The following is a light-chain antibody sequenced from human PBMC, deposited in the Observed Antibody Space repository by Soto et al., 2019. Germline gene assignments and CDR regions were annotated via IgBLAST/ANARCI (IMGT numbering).Light chain of an antibody. V-gene: IGLV1-51*02. CDR1: FSNIGDNA. Sequence: QSVLTQPPSLSATPGQRVNISCSGSFSNIGDNAVNWYQQLPGADPKLLIYLNDQRPSGVPDRFSGSKSGTSATLGITGLQPGDEADYYCGTWDTSLSAGVFGSGTKVTVL. CDR2: LND. J-gene: IGLJ1*01. CDR3: GTWDTSLSAGV.